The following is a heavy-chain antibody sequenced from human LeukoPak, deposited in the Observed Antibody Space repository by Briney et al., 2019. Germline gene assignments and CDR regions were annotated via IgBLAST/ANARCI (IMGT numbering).Heavy chain of an antibody. CDR1: GCSFTNYW. CDR3: ASLNTAQGSYYGMDV. CDR2: IYPGDSDT. J-gene: IGHJ6*02. Sequence: GESLKISCKASGCSFTNYWIAWVRQMPGKGLEWKGIIYPGDSDTRYSPSFQGQVTISADKSISTAYLQWRSLKASDTAMYYCASLNTAQGSYYGMDVWGQGTTVTVSS. V-gene: IGHV5-51*01.